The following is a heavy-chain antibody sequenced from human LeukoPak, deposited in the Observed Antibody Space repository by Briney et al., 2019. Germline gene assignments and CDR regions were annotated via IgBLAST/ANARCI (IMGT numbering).Heavy chain of an antibody. V-gene: IGHV1-2*02. J-gene: IGHJ5*02. CDR3: ARDQEGIAVPGTKGRAFDP. CDR2: INPNSGGT. Sequence: ASVKVSCKASGYTFTGYYMQWVRQAPGQGLEWMGWINPNSGGTNYAQKFQGRVIMTRDTSISTAYMELSRLRSDDTAVYYCARDQEGIAVPGTKGRAFDPWGQGTLVTVSS. CDR1: GYTFTGYY. D-gene: IGHD6-19*01.